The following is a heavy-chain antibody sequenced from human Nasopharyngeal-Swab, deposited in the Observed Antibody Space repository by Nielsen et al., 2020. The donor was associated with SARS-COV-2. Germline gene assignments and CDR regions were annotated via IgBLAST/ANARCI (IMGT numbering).Heavy chain of an antibody. CDR3: ARDPGAFAEAVAWFDP. D-gene: IGHD6-19*01. Sequence: GGALRLSCEASGFSFPTHGMHWVRQVPGKRPEWVALIWFDGSNKYFADSVKGRFTISRDNSKNTVYLLMSSLRAEDTAVYYCARDPGAFAEAVAWFDPWGQGTLVTVSS. J-gene: IGHJ5*02. V-gene: IGHV3-33*01. CDR1: GFSFPTHG. CDR2: IWFDGSNK.